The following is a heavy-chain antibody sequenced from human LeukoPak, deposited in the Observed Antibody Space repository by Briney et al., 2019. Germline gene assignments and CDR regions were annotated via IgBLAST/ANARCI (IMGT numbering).Heavy chain of an antibody. Sequence: PSETLSLTCTVSGGSISSYYWSWIRQPPGKGLEWIGYIYYSGSTNYNPSLKSRVTISVDTSKNQFSLKLSSVTTADTAVYYCARADGDLLWFGELSPYYFDYWGQGTLVTVSS. V-gene: IGHV4-59*01. J-gene: IGHJ4*02. CDR3: ARADGDLLWFGELSPYYFDY. CDR2: IYYSGST. D-gene: IGHD3-10*01. CDR1: GGSISSYY.